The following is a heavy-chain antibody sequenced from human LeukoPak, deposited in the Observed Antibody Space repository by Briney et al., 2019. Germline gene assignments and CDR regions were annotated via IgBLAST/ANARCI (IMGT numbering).Heavy chain of an antibody. D-gene: IGHD3-22*01. V-gene: IGHV4-34*01. CDR3: ARGHYYYDSSGYLDY. CDR2: INHSGST. CDR1: GGSFSGYY. J-gene: IGHJ4*02. Sequence: KPSETLSLTCAVYGGSFSGYYWSWIRQPPGKGLEWIGEINHSGSTNYNPSLKSRVTISVDTSKNQFSLKLSSVTAADTAAYYCARGHYYYDSSGYLDYWGQGTLVTVSS.